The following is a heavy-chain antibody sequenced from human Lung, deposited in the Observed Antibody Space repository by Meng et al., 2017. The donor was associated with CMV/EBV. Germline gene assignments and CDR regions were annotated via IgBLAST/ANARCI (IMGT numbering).Heavy chain of an antibody. CDR1: GYTFGHYG. Sequence: KGCGYTFGHYGVSWERQAPGQGLEWVGWISAYNGNTQYAQKLRGRVTMTTDTATNTAYMEVRSLRSDDTAVYYCARDVPASGALMLDYWGQGSLVTVSS. CDR3: ARDVPASGALMLDY. J-gene: IGHJ4*02. V-gene: IGHV1-18*01. D-gene: IGHD6-13*01. CDR2: ISAYNGNT.